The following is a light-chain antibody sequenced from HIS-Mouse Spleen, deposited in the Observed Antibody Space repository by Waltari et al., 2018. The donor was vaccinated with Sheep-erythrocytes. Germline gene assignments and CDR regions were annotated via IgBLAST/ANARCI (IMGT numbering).Light chain of an antibody. CDR3: QAWDSSTVV. J-gene: IGLJ2*01. CDR1: KLGDKY. CDR2: QDS. Sequence: SYELTQPPSVSVSPGQPASIPCPGDKLGDKYACWYQQKPGHSPVLVIYQDSKRPSGIPERFSGSNSGNTATLTISGTQAMDEADYYCQAWDSSTVVFGGGTKLTVL. V-gene: IGLV3-1*01.